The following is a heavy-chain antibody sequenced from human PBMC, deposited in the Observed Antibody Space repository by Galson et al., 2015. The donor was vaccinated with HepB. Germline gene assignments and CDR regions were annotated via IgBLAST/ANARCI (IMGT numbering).Heavy chain of an antibody. CDR1: GFTFTNYA. CDR3: AKGPTVTYFGS. D-gene: IGHD4-17*01. CDR2: ISGSGGST. Sequence: SLRLSCAASGFTFTNYAMTWVRQAPGKGLDWVSAISGSGGSTFYADSVKGRFTISRDNSRDTLYLQLNSLRAEDTAIYYCAKGPTVTYFGSWGQGTLVTVSS. J-gene: IGHJ4*02. V-gene: IGHV3-23*01.